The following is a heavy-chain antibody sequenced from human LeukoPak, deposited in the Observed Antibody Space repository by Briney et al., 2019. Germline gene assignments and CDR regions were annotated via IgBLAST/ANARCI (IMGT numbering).Heavy chain of an antibody. V-gene: IGHV3-23*01. CDR3: AKSSYYDASGYYREYYFDS. CDR2: ISGSGGST. CDR1: GFTFSNYA. J-gene: IGHJ4*02. D-gene: IGHD3-22*01. Sequence: GGSLRLSCAASGFTFSNYAMSWVRQAPGKGLEWVSSISGSGGSTHYVDSVKGRFTISRDKTKNTLYLQMNSLRAEDTAVYYCAKSSYYDASGYYREYYFDSWGQGTLVTVSS.